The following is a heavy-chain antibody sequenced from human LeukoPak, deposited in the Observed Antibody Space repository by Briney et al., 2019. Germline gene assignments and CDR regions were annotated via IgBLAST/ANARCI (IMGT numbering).Heavy chain of an antibody. CDR3: ARDDYGDYWGLSLTYYYYGMDV. V-gene: IGHV4-38-2*02. Sequence: PSETLSLTCTVSGYSISSGYYWGWIRQPPGKGLEWIGSIYRSGTTYYNPSLKSRVTISVDTSKNQFSLKLSSVTAADTAVYYCARDDYGDYWGLSLTYYYYGMDVWGQGTTVTVSS. CDR1: GYSISSGYY. CDR2: IYRSGTT. J-gene: IGHJ6*02. D-gene: IGHD4-17*01.